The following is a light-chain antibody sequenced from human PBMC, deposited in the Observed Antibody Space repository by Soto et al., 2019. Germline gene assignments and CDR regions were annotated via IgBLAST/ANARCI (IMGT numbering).Light chain of an antibody. CDR1: SSNLGAGYD. J-gene: IGLJ3*02. V-gene: IGLV1-40*01. CDR2: GNR. Sequence: QSELTQPPSVSGAPGQRVTLSCTGNSSNLGAGYDVHWYKQVPGAAPKLVIFGNRNRPSGVPERFSGSKSGTSASLAITGLQAEDEADYYCQAYDYSLTASVFGGGTKLTVL. CDR3: QAYDYSLTASV.